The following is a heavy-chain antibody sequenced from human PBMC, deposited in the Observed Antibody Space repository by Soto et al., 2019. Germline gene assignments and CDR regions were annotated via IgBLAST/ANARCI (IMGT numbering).Heavy chain of an antibody. D-gene: IGHD1-26*01. V-gene: IGHV3-23*01. CDR3: AKNLKGYSGSYFDY. CDR2: ISGSGAST. J-gene: IGHJ4*02. CDR1: GFSFSGYA. Sequence: EVQLLESGGGVGQPGGSLRLSCAASGFSFSGYAMSWVRQAAGKGLEWVSTISGSGASTFYADSVKGRFTTSRDNSKNTCYLQINSLRAEDTAVYYCAKNLKGYSGSYFDYWGQGNLVTVSS.